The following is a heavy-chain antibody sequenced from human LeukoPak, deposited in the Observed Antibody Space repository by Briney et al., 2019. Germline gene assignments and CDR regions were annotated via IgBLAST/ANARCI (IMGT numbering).Heavy chain of an antibody. CDR2: IKQDGSEK. Sequence: GGSLRLSCVVSGFGFSDSYMTWIRQTPGKVLEWVANIKQDGSEKYYVDSVKGRFTISRDNAKNSLYLQMNSLTVEDTAVYYCARDMGWQQFDQWGQGTLVTVSS. CDR3: ARDMGWQQFDQ. V-gene: IGHV3-7*01. CDR1: GFGFSDSY. J-gene: IGHJ4*02. D-gene: IGHD5-24*01.